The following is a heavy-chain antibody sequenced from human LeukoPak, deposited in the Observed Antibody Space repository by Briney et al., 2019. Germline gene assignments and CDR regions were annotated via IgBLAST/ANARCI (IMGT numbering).Heavy chain of an antibody. CDR1: GFTFSSYW. J-gene: IGHJ4*02. CDR3: ARDREYYDFWSGYYGFDY. CDR2: IKQDGSEK. D-gene: IGHD3-3*01. Sequence: GGSLRLSCAASGFTFSSYWMSWVRQAPGKGLEWVANIKQDGSEKYYVDSVKGRFTISRDNAKNSLYLQMNSLRAEDTAVYYCARDREYYDFWSGYYGFDYWGQGTLVTVSS. V-gene: IGHV3-7*01.